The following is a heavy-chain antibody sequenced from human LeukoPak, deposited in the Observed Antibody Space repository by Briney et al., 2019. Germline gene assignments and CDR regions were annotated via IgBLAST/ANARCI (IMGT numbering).Heavy chain of an antibody. CDR3: ACSGYSYGWSSYYYYGMDV. CDR1: GGSISSYY. V-gene: IGHV4-59*08. Sequence: SETLSLTCTVSGGSISSYYWSWIRQPPGKGLEWIGYIYYSGSTNYNPSLKSRVTISVDTSKNQFSLKLSSVTAADTAVYYCACSGYSYGWSSYYYYGMDVWGQGTTVTVPS. D-gene: IGHD5-18*01. J-gene: IGHJ6*02. CDR2: IYYSGST.